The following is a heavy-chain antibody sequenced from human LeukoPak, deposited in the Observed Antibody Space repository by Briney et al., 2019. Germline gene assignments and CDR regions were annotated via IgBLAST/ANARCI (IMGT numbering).Heavy chain of an antibody. D-gene: IGHD6-13*01. CDR2: VSGSGDRM. CDR3: AKVAAAPGFDF. V-gene: IGHV3-23*01. CDR1: GFTSSSYA. Sequence: GGSLRLSCAASGFTSSSYALNWVRQAPGKGLEWVATVSGSGDRMYHADSVKGRFTISRDNSKNTIYLQMNSLRAEDTALYYCAKVAAAPGFDFWGQGTLVTVSS. J-gene: IGHJ4*02.